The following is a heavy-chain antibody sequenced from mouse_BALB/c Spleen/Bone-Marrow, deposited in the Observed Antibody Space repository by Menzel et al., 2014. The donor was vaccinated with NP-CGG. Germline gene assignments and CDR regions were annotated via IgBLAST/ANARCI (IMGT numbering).Heavy chain of an antibody. J-gene: IGHJ1*01. CDR2: IYPGSGNT. V-gene: IGHV1-84*02. CDR3: ARILYWYFDV. CDR1: GYTFTDYY. Sequence: LQESGPELVEPGASVKISCKASGYTFTDYYINWVKQKPGQGLEWIGWIYPGSGNTKFNERFKGKATLTVDTSSSTAYMQLSSLTSEDTAVYFCARILYWYFDVWGAGTTVTVSS.